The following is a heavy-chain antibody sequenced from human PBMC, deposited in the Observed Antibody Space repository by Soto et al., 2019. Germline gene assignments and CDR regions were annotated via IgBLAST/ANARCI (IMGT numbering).Heavy chain of an antibody. CDR1: GYTFTDYY. V-gene: IGHV1-2*02. CDR3: TRQNIENSDGLYDAFDI. Sequence: ASVKVSCKTSGYTFTDYYTQWVRQAPGQGLEWMGWMNPKSGGAYFAQKFQGRVTLTRDTSIGTAYIEVNSLTSDDTAVYFCTRQNIENSDGLYDAFDIWGQGTTVTVSS. CDR2: MNPKSGGA. J-gene: IGHJ3*02. D-gene: IGHD5-18*01.